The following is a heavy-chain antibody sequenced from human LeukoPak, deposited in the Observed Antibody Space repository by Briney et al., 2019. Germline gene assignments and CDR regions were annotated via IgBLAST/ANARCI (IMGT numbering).Heavy chain of an antibody. J-gene: IGHJ4*02. CDR3: AKDLFGTGAAGSDVPL. CDR1: GFILSGYW. D-gene: IGHD6-13*01. V-gene: IGHV3-7*01. Sequence: PGGSLRLSCAASGFILSGYWMSWVRRAPGKGLEWVANIKEDGNEKYYVDSVKGRFTISRDNPKNTLYLQMNSLRAEDTAVYYCAKDLFGTGAAGSDVPLWGQGTLVTVSS. CDR2: IKEDGNEK.